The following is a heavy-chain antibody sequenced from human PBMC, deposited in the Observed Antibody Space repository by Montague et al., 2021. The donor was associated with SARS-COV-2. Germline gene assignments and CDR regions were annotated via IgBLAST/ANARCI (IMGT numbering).Heavy chain of an antibody. J-gene: IGHJ6*02. D-gene: IGHD3-10*01. CDR3: ARDDIVLQGVTKGMDV. V-gene: IGHV4-39*07. CDR2: MYYSGST. Sequence: SETLSLTCTVSGGSICSSNYYWGWLRQPPGKGLEWIGNMYYSGSTYYNPSPKSRVTISIDTSKNQFSLKLSSVTAADTAVYYCARDDIVLQGVTKGMDVWGQGTTVTVSS. CDR1: GGSICSSNYY.